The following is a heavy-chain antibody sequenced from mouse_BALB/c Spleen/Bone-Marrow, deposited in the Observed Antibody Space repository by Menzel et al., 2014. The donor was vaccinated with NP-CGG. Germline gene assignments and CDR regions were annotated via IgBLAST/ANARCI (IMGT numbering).Heavy chain of an antibody. CDR3: ARYPLGRGYFDY. CDR1: GDSITSGY. D-gene: IGHD4-1*01. Sequence: EVKLMESGPSLVKPSQTPFLTCSVTGDSITSGYWNWIRKFPGNKLECMGYINHSGSTYYNPSLKSRISITRDTSKNQFYLQLNSVTTEDTATYYCARYPLGRGYFDYWGQGTTLTVSS. J-gene: IGHJ2*01. V-gene: IGHV3-8*02. CDR2: INHSGST.